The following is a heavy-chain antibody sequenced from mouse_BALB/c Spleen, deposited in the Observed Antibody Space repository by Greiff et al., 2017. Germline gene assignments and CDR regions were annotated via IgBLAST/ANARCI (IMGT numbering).Heavy chain of an antibody. CDR3: TRKEGTTAGLDY. V-gene: IGHV1S127*01. CDR2: IDPSDSYT. CDR1: GYTFTSYW. J-gene: IGHJ2*01. D-gene: IGHD1-2*01. Sequence: QVQLQQPGAELVKPGASVKMSCKASGYTFTSYWMHWVKQRPGQGLEWIGVIDPSDSYTSYNQKFKGKATLTVDTSSSTAYMQLSSLTSEDSAVYYCTRKEGTTAGLDYWGQGTTLTVSS.